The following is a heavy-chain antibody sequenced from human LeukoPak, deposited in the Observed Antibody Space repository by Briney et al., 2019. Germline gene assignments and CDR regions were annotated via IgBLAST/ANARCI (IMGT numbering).Heavy chain of an antibody. CDR3: AKGRWLQNSGFDY. CDR1: GLTFSSYA. Sequence: GGSLRLSCAASGLTFSSYAMSWVRQAPGKGLEWVSAISGSGGSTYYADSVKGRFTISRDNSKNTLYLQMNSLRAEDTAVYYCAKGRWLQNSGFDYWGQGTLVTVSS. J-gene: IGHJ4*02. D-gene: IGHD5-24*01. V-gene: IGHV3-23*01. CDR2: ISGSGGST.